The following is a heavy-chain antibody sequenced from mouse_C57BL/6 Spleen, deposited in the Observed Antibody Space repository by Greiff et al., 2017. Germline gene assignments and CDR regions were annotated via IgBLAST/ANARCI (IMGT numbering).Heavy chain of an antibody. Sequence: QVQLQQPGAELVKPGASVKLSCKASGYTFTSYWMHWVKQRPGRGLEWIGRIDPNSGGTKYNEKFKSKATLTVDKPSITAYMQLSSLTSEDSAVYYCARGGLIYYGNSRGAMDYWSQGTSVTVSS. CDR3: ARGGLIYYGNSRGAMDY. CDR1: GYTFTSYW. D-gene: IGHD2-1*01. J-gene: IGHJ4*01. CDR2: IDPNSGGT. V-gene: IGHV1-72*01.